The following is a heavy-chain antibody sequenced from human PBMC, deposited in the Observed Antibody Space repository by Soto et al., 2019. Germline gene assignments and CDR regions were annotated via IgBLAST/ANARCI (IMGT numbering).Heavy chain of an antibody. V-gene: IGHV3-21*01. J-gene: IGHJ4*02. CDR1: GSTFSNYG. CDR3: ARDESAGSSIRY. Sequence: EVQVVESGGGLVKPGGSLRLSCTASGSTFSNYGMNWVRQAPGKGLEWVSSIDESGNYIYYADSVQGRFMISRDNVKNSLYLPMNSLRAEDTAVYFCARDESAGSSIRYWGQGTLVTVSS. D-gene: IGHD2-2*01. CDR2: IDESGNYI.